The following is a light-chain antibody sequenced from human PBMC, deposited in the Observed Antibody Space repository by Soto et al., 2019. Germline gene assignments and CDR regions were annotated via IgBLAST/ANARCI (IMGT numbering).Light chain of an antibody. J-gene: IGLJ3*02. V-gene: IGLV2-23*02. CDR1: SSDVRLYNL. CDR2: EVS. Sequence: QSALTQPASVSGSPGQSITISCTGTSSDVRLYNLVSWYQQLPGKAPKLIIYEVSERPSGISDRFSGSKSGNTASLTISGLQDEDEADYYCCSYVGSSILMFGGGTKLTVL. CDR3: CSYVGSSILM.